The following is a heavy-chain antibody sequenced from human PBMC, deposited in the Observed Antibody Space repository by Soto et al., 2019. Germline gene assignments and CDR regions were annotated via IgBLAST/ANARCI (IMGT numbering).Heavy chain of an antibody. J-gene: IGHJ6*04. CDR3: ARDPSITGTTMWPRSV. Sequence: QVQLVQSGAEVKKPGSSVKVSCTASGGTFSSYAISWVRQAPGQGLEWMGGIIPIFGTANYAQKFQGRVTITADESTSTAYMELSSLRSEDTAVYYCARDPSITGTTMWPRSVWGKGTTVTVSS. D-gene: IGHD1-20*01. CDR1: GGTFSSYA. V-gene: IGHV1-69*01. CDR2: IIPIFGTA.